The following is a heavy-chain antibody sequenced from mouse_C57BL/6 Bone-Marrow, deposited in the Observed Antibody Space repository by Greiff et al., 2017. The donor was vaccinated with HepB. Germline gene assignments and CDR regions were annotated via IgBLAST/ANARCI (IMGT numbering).Heavy chain of an antibody. V-gene: IGHV1-81*01. CDR1: GYTFTSYG. D-gene: IGHD1-1*01. J-gene: IGHJ2*01. CDR3: ARRITAIVAAGDY. Sequence: VQLQQSGAELARPGASVKLPCKASGYTFTSYGISWVKQRTGQGLEWIGEIYPRSGNTDYNEKFKGKATLTADKSSSTAYMELRSLTSEDSAVYFCARRITAIVAAGDYWGQGTTLTVSS. CDR2: IYPRSGNT.